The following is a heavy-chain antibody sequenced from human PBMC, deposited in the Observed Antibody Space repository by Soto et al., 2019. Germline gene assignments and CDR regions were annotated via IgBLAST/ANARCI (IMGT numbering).Heavy chain of an antibody. D-gene: IGHD3-22*01. CDR3: AGRIHYYDRSINWFDP. V-gene: IGHV1-69*13. CDR1: GGTFSSYA. CDR2: IIPIFGTA. J-gene: IGHJ5*02. Sequence: GASVKVSCKASGGTFSSYAISWVRQAPGQGLEWMGGIIPIFGTANYAQKFQGRVTITADESTSTAYMELSSLRSEDTAVYYCAGRIHYYDRSINWFDPWGQGTLVTVSS.